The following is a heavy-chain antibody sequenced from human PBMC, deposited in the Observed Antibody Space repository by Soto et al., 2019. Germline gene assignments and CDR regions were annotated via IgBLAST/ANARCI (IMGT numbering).Heavy chain of an antibody. V-gene: IGHV4-59*08. CDR1: GGSMRSYY. Sequence: PSETLSLTCNVSGGSMRSYYWTWMRQSPGKGLEWLGNVFYSGNTNLNPSLRDRLSISVDTSKNKSSLMLNSVTAADTAVYYCARQSPDPSSGLDVWGQGTTVTVSS. J-gene: IGHJ6*02. D-gene: IGHD6-6*01. CDR3: ARQSPDPSSGLDV. CDR2: VFYSGNT.